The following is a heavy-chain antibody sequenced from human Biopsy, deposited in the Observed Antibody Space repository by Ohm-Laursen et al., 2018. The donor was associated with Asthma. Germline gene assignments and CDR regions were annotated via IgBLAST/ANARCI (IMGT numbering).Heavy chain of an antibody. V-gene: IGHV1-69*01. Sequence: SSVKVPCKAPGGTFSNFAISWVRQAPGQGLEWLGGIITVFGTTNCAQKFQGRVTITADESTSTAYMEVTSLRSEDTAIYYCARCQVGYSSGWSLLLKKIYYSGMDVWGQGTAVTVSS. CDR3: ARCQVGYSSGWSLLLKKIYYSGMDV. CDR2: IITVFGTT. J-gene: IGHJ6*02. CDR1: GGTFSNFA. D-gene: IGHD6-19*01.